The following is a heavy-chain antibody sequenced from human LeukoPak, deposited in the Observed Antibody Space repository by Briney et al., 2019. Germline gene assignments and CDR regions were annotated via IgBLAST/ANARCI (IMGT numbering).Heavy chain of an antibody. CDR1: GYTFTGYC. CDR2: ISAYNGNT. J-gene: IGHJ4*02. D-gene: IGHD3-9*01. Sequence: ASVKVSCKASGYTFTGYCMHWVRQAPGQGLEWMGWISAYNGNTNYAQKFQGRVTMTTDTSTSTAYMELRSLRSDDTAVYYCARDPDYDILTGYGGDFYLCYWGQGTLVTVSS. CDR3: ARDPDYDILTGYGGDFYLCY. V-gene: IGHV1-18*04.